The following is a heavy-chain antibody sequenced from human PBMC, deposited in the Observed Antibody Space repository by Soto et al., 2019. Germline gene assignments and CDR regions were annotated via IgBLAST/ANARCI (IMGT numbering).Heavy chain of an antibody. CDR1: GFPFRNSA. D-gene: IGHD3-22*01. V-gene: IGHV3-30*03. J-gene: IGHJ4*02. Sequence: QVQLVESGGGVVQPGTSLTLSCAASGFPFRNSAMHWVRQAPGRGLEWLAVLSYDGRKTYNEASVRVRFTISKDTYKNTLYLLLNGLQADDTAVSDCAREHPSGDYRPADSCGQGTRVSVSA. CDR3: AREHPSGDYRPADS. CDR2: LSYDGRKT.